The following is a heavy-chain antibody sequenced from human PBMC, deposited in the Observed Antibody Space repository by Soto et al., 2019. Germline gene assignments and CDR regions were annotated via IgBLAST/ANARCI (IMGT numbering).Heavy chain of an antibody. J-gene: IGHJ2*01. Sequence: ASVKVSCKASGYTFTSYYMHWVRQAPGQGLEWMGIINPSGGSTSYAQKFQGRVAMTRDTSTSTVYMELSSLRSEDTAVYYCARPSYPYSGSPIYFDLWGRGTLVTVSS. V-gene: IGHV1-46*01. CDR1: GYTFTSYY. CDR3: ARPSYPYSGSPIYFDL. D-gene: IGHD1-26*01. CDR2: INPSGGST.